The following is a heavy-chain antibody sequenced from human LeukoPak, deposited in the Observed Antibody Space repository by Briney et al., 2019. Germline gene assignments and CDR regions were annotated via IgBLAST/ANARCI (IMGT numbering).Heavy chain of an antibody. CDR1: GYTFSDYY. J-gene: IGHJ3*02. CDR2: INPGSGAT. V-gene: IGHV1-2*02. CDR3: ARDGNFDI. Sequence: ASVKVSCKPSGYTFSDYYIHWVRQAPGQGLEWLGWINPGSGATNFAQKFQSRVTLTRDTSINTAYMEVRSLKSDDTAVYYCARDGNFDIWGQGTMVTVSS.